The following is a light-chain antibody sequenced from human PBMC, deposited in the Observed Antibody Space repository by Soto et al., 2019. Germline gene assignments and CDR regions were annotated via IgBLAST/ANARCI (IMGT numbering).Light chain of an antibody. J-gene: IGLJ2*01. Sequence: QSVLTQPASVSGSPGQSITIPCTGTSSDIGGYNFVSWYRQHPGKAPKLLIYAVTNRPSGIPDRFSGSKSGNTASLTISGLQAEDEADYYCTSYTTSSTLVFGGGTKLTVL. CDR3: TSYTTSSTLV. V-gene: IGLV2-14*01. CDR2: AVT. CDR1: SSDIGGYNF.